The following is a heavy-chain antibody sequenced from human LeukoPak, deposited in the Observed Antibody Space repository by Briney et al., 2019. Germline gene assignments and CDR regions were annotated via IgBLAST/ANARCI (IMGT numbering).Heavy chain of an antibody. CDR3: AKPPPDSSSWLFDY. V-gene: IGHV3-23*01. D-gene: IGHD6-13*01. CDR1: GFTFSTYA. CDR2: ISGNGGTT. J-gene: IGHJ4*02. Sequence: PGGSLRLSCAASGFTFSTYAMSWVRQAPGKGLEWVSTISGNGGTTYYADSVKGRFTISRDNSKNTLYLQMNSLRVEDTAVYYCAKPPPDSSSWLFDYWGQGTLVIVSS.